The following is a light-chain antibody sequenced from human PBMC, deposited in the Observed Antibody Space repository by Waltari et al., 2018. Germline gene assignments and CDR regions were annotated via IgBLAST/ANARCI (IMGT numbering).Light chain of an antibody. Sequence: QSALTQPASGSGSLGQSITMSYTGTSSDLGIYNYVSWYQQHPGNAPKLLIYDVSNRPSGVSNRFSGSKSGNTASLTISGLQSEDEADYYCTSFSSDSTPLVFGTGTRVTV. V-gene: IGLV2-14*03. CDR1: SSDLGIYNY. J-gene: IGLJ1*01. CDR2: DVS. CDR3: TSFSSDSTPLV.